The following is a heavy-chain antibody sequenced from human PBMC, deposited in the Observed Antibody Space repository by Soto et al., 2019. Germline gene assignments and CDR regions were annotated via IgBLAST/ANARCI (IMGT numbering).Heavy chain of an antibody. CDR3: ARDGGGVVVPAAYWYFDL. V-gene: IGHV1-69*08. J-gene: IGHJ2*01. CDR1: GGTFSSYT. CDR2: IIPILGIA. D-gene: IGHD2-2*01. Sequence: QVQLVQSGAEVKKPGPSVKVSCKASGGTFSSYTISWVRQAPGQGLEWMGRIIPILGIANYAQKFQGRVTSTAHKGRVTVTTEPSRLRAENTAGYFCARDGGGVVVPAAYWYFDLWGRGTLVTVSS.